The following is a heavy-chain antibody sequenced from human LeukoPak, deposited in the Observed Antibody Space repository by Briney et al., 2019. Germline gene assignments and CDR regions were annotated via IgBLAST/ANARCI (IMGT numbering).Heavy chain of an antibody. J-gene: IGHJ2*01. D-gene: IGHD3-22*01. CDR2: IYSGGNT. CDR1: GFTVSSNY. CDR3: ARDPHYYDSSGYYYWYFDL. V-gene: IGHV3-53*01. Sequence: GGSLRLSCAASGFTVSSNYMNWVRQAPGKGLEWVSVIYSGGNTYYAHSVKGRFTISRDNSKNTLYLQMNSLRAEDTAVYYCARDPHYYDSSGYYYWYFDLWGRGTLVIVSS.